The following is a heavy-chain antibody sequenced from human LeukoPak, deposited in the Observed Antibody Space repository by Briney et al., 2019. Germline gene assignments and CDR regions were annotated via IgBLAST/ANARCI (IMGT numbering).Heavy chain of an antibody. CDR3: AREKLLWFGELYYFDY. CDR2: ISSSGSTI. V-gene: IGHV3-48*03. CDR1: GFTFSSYE. Sequence: GGSLRLSCAASGFTFSSYEMNWVRQAPGKGLEWVSYISSSGSTIYYADSVKGRFTISRDNAKNSLYLQMNSLRAEDTAVYYCAREKLLWFGELYYFDYWGQGTLVTVSS. J-gene: IGHJ4*02. D-gene: IGHD3-10*01.